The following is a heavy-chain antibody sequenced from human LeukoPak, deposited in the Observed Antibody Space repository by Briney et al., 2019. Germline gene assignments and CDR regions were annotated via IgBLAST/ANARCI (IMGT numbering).Heavy chain of an antibody. CDR2: IIPIFGTA. CDR1: GGTFSSYA. D-gene: IGHD1-26*01. Sequence: ASVKVSCKASGGTFSSYAISWVRQAPGQGLEWMGGIIPIFGTANYAQKFQGRVTITADESTSTAYIELSSLRSEDTAVYYCARDKGGSYEGEVFDYWGQGTLVTVSS. CDR3: ARDKGGSYEGEVFDY. J-gene: IGHJ4*02. V-gene: IGHV1-69*01.